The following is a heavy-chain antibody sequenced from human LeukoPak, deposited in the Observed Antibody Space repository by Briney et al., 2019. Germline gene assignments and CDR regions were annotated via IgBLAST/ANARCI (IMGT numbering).Heavy chain of an antibody. V-gene: IGHV1-69*05. J-gene: IGHJ4*02. CDR2: IIPIFGST. D-gene: IGHD3-22*01. CDR3: ARRWPHSSGYYLFDY. Sequence: GASVKVSCKASGYTFTNYGINWVRQAPGQGLEWMGGIIPIFGSTNYAQKFQGRVTITTDESTSTGYMELSSLRSEDTAVYYCARRWPHSSGYYLFDYWGQGTLVTVSS. CDR1: GYTFTNYG.